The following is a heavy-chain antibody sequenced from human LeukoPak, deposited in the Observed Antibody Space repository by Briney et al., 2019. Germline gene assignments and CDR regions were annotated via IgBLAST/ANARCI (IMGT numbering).Heavy chain of an antibody. CDR1: GGSFSGYY. CDR3: ARILDSAWGELGY. Sequence: NPSETLSLTCAVYGGSFSGYYWSWIRQPPGKGLEWIGEINHSGSTNYNPSLKSRVTISVDTSKNQFSLKLSSVTAADTAVYYCARILDSAWGELGYWGQGTLVTVSS. V-gene: IGHV4-34*01. D-gene: IGHD6-19*01. J-gene: IGHJ4*02. CDR2: INHSGST.